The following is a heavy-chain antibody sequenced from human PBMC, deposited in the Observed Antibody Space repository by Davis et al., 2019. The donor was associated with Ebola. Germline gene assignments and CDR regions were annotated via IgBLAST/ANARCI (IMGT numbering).Heavy chain of an antibody. CDR1: GFTFSSYG. V-gene: IGHV3-33*01. CDR3: ARDPQVYNWNAHPTWDY. Sequence: GESLKISCAASGFTFSSYGMHWVRQAPGKGLEWVAVIWYDGSNKYYADSVKGRFTISRDNSKNTLYLQMNSLRVEDTAVYYCARDPQVYNWNAHPTWDYWGQGTLVTVSS. D-gene: IGHD1-20*01. J-gene: IGHJ4*02. CDR2: IWYDGSNK.